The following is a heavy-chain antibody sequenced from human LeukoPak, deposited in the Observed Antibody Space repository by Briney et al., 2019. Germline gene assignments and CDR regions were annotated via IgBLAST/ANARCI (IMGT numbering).Heavy chain of an antibody. D-gene: IGHD1-26*01. J-gene: IGHJ4*02. CDR1: GYSISSGYY. CDR2: IYHSGST. Sequence: SETLSLTCTVSGYSISSGYYWGWIRPPPGKGLEWIGRIYHSGSTYYNPSLKTPVTISLHTSKNQFSLNLSSVPAADTAVYYCTRVAVVGATVDYWGQGTLVTVSS. V-gene: IGHV4-38-2*02. CDR3: TRVAVVGATVDY.